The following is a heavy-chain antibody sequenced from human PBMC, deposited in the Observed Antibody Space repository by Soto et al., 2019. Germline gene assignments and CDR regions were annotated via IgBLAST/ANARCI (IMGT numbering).Heavy chain of an antibody. CDR1: GGTFSSYT. J-gene: IGHJ5*02. D-gene: IGHD3-10*01. V-gene: IGHV1-69*02. Sequence: SLKVSCKASGGTFSSYTISWVRQAPGQGLEWMGRIIPILGIANYAQKFQGRVTITADKSTSTAYMELSSLRSEDTAVYYCARGGSAASNWFDPWGQGTLVTVSS. CDR3: ARGGSAASNWFDP. CDR2: IIPILGIA.